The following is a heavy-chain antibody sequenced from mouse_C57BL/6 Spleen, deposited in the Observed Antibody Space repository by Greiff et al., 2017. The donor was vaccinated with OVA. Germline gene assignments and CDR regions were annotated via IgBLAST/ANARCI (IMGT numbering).Heavy chain of an antibody. CDR3: ARGDYGNTDYAMDY. J-gene: IGHJ4*01. CDR1: GYTFTDYN. Sequence: VQLQQSGPELVKPGASVKIPCKASGYTFTDYNMDWVKQSHGKSLEWIGDINPNNGGTIYNQKFKGKATLTVDKSSSTAYMELRSLTSEDTAVYYCARGDYGNTDYAMDYWGQGTSVTVSS. D-gene: IGHD2-1*01. V-gene: IGHV1-18*01. CDR2: INPNNGGT.